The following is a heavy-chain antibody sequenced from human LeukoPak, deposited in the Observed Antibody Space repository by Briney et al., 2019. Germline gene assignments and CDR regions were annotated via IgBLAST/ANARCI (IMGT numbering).Heavy chain of an antibody. J-gene: IGHJ4*02. D-gene: IGHD2-15*01. CDR2: IYYSGST. V-gene: IGHV4-59*12. CDR1: GGSISSYY. Sequence: SETLSLTCTVSGGSISSYYWSWIRQPPGKGLEWIGSIYYSGSTYYNPSLKSRVTISADTSKNYFSLNLSSVTAADTAVYYCAREGKRVVAGGFDFWGQGTLVTVSS. CDR3: AREGKRVVAGGFDF.